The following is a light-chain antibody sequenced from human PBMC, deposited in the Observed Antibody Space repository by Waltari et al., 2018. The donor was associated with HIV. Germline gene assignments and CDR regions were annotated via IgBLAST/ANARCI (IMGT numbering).Light chain of an antibody. Sequence: QSVLTQPPSASGTPGQRVTISCSGSSPNIGSNIVNWYQQLPGTAPKLLIYRNNQRPSGVPDRFSGSKSGTSASLAISGLQSEDDADYYCAAWDDSLNGAVFGGGTKLTVL. J-gene: IGLJ3*02. CDR1: SPNIGSNI. CDR3: AAWDDSLNGAV. CDR2: RNN. V-gene: IGLV1-44*01.